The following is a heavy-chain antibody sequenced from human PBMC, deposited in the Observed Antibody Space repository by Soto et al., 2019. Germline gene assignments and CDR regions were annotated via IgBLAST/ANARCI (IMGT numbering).Heavy chain of an antibody. V-gene: IGHV3-21*01. CDR3: ARDSAPLNLGSMVRGVLQDNWFDP. Sequence: EVQLVESGGGLVKPGGSLRLSCAASGFTFSTYSMNWVRQAPGKGLEWVSSISSSGSYIYYADSVKGRFTISRDNAKNSLYLQMNSLRAEDTAVYYCARDSAPLNLGSMVRGVLQDNWFDPWGQGTLVTVSS. D-gene: IGHD3-10*01. CDR1: GFTFSTYS. CDR2: ISSSGSYI. J-gene: IGHJ5*02.